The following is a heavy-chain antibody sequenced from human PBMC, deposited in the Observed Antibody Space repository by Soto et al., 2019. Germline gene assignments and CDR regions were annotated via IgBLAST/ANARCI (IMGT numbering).Heavy chain of an antibody. Sequence: SETLSLTCTVSGGSISSYYWSWIRQPPGKGLEWIGYIYYSGSTNYAQKFQGRVTITADKSTSTAYMELSSLRSEDTAVYYCARETRPSKTDYGSGLSAGHGFDYWGQGTLVTVSS. J-gene: IGHJ4*01. D-gene: IGHD3-10*01. CDR3: ARETRPSKTDYGSGLSAGHGFDY. V-gene: IGHV4-59*01. CDR1: GGSISSYY. CDR2: IYYSGST.